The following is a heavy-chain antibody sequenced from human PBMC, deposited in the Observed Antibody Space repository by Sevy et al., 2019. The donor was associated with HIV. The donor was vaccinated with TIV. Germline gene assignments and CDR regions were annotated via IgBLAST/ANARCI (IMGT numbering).Heavy chain of an antibody. CDR2: ISSSSSYI. CDR3: ARKEDSSGWYLRGGRLYYFDY. CDR1: GFTFSSYS. D-gene: IGHD6-19*01. V-gene: IGHV3-21*01. Sequence: GGSLRLSCAASGFTFSSYSMNWVRQAPGKGLEWVSSISSSSSYIYYADPVKGRFTISRDNAKNSLYLQMNSLRAEDTAVYYCARKEDSSGWYLRGGRLYYFDYWGQGTLVTVSS. J-gene: IGHJ4*02.